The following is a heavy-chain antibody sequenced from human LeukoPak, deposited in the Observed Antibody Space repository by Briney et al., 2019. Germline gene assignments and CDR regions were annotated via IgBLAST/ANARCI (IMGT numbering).Heavy chain of an antibody. J-gene: IGHJ4*02. D-gene: IGHD3-3*01. CDR3: ARGAPLRFLEWLFSPFDY. V-gene: IGHV1-3*03. Sequence: ASVKVSCKVSGYTFTSYAMHWVRQAPGQRLEWMGWIKAGNGNTKYSQEFQGRVTITRDTSASTAYMELSSLRSEDMAVYYCARGAPLRFLEWLFSPFDYWGQGTLVTVSS. CDR1: GYTFTSYA. CDR2: IKAGNGNT.